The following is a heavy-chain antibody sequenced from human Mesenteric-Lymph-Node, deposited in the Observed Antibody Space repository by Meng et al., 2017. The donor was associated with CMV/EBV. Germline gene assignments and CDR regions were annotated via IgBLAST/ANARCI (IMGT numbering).Heavy chain of an antibody. J-gene: IGHJ5*02. CDR3: ARSCVLGYCSTTSGGAFDP. CDR1: GASINTYY. D-gene: IGHD2-8*01. V-gene: IGHV4-59*13. Sequence: SETLSLTCSVSGASINTYYWSWIRQPPGKGLEWIAHIYYNGDTNFNPSLKSRVSMSVDTSKNQFSLKLSSVTAADTAVYYCARSCVLGYCSTTSGGAFDPWGQGTLVTVSS. CDR2: IYYNGDT.